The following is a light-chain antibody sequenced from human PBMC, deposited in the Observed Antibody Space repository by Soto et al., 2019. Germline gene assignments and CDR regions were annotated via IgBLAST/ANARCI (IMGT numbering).Light chain of an antibody. CDR2: SAS. CDR1: QGIRKD. CDR3: LQDYNYPPT. Sequence: AIQMTQSPASLSAFVGDRVIITCRASQGIRKDLAWYQQKPGKAPKLLIYSASSLQTGVPSRFRGSGFGTDFSLTISSLQPEDFATYYCLQDYNYPPTFGQGTKVEI. J-gene: IGKJ1*01. V-gene: IGKV1-6*01.